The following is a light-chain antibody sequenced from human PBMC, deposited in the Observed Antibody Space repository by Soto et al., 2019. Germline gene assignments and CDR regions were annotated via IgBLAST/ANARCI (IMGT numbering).Light chain of an antibody. CDR1: SSDVGDNY. J-gene: IGLJ1*01. Sequence: QSALAQPPSASGSPGQSVTISCTGTSSDVGDNYVSWYQQHLGKAPKLIIYEVTLRPSGVPDRFSGSKSGNTASLTVSGLQADDEAAYYCSAYAGSNTFVFGTGTKLTVL. CDR2: EVT. V-gene: IGLV2-8*01. CDR3: SAYAGSNTFV.